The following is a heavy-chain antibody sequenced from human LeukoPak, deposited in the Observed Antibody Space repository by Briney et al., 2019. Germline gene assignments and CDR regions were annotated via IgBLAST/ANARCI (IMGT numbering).Heavy chain of an antibody. D-gene: IGHD4-17*01. CDR2: IYSGGST. V-gene: IGHV3-66*01. CDR1: EFSVGSNY. J-gene: IGHJ4*02. CDR3: AREPQNYGDYRFDY. Sequence: GGSLRLSCAASEFSVGSNYMTWVRQAPGKGLEWVSLIYSGGSTYYADSVKGRFTISRDNAKNSLYLQMNSLRAGDTAVYYCAREPQNYGDYRFDYWGQGTLVTVSS.